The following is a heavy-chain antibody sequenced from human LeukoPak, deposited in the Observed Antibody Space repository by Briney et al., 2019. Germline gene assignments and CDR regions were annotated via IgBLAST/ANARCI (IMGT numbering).Heavy chain of an antibody. Sequence: GGSLRLSCAASGFTFSSYGMRWVRQAPGKGLEWVAVISYDGSNKYYADSVKGRFTISRDNSKNTLYLQMNSLRAEDTAVYYCAKSGESWIQLLFDYWGQGTLVTVSS. J-gene: IGHJ4*02. CDR2: ISYDGSNK. CDR1: GFTFSSYG. V-gene: IGHV3-30*18. CDR3: AKSGESWIQLLFDY. D-gene: IGHD5-18*01.